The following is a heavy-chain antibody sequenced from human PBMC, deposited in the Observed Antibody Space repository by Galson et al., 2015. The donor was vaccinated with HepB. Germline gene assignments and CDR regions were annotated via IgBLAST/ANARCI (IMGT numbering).Heavy chain of an antibody. V-gene: IGHV1-46*01. CDR3: AREGTIFGATGEDNYYFDY. Sequence: SVKVSCKASGYTFTSYYMHWVRQAPGQGLEWMGIINPSGGSTSYAQKFQGRVTMTRDTSTSTVYVELSSLRSEDTAVYYCAREGTIFGATGEDNYYFDYWGQGTLVTVSS. CDR2: INPSGGST. J-gene: IGHJ4*02. D-gene: IGHD3-3*01. CDR1: GYTFTSYY.